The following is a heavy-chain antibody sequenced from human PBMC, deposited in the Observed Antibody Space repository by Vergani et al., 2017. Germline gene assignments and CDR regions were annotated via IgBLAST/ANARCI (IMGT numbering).Heavy chain of an antibody. CDR2: ISGNNDDV. V-gene: IGHV3-21*01. CDR3: ARGGGCATISCYFSGAIDY. Sequence: EVQMVESGGGLVKPGGSLRLSCVASGFTFSHYSMNWVRQAPGKGLEWVSSISGNNDDVYYADSVKGRFTISRDNAKNSLYLDMGSLRAEGTAVYYCARGGGCATISCYFSGAIDYWGLGTLVSVSS. D-gene: IGHD2-2*01. J-gene: IGHJ4*02. CDR1: GFTFSHYS.